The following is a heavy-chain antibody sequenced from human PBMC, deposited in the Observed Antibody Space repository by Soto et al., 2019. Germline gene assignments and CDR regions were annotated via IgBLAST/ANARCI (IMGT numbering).Heavy chain of an antibody. Sequence: PSGTLSLTCTVSGGSISSGGYYWSWIRQHPGKGLEWIGYIYYSGSTYYNPSLKSRVTISVDTSKNQFSLKLSSVTAADTAVYYCARELIVVVPAASDTNWFDPWGQGTLVTSPQ. J-gene: IGHJ5*02. V-gene: IGHV4-31*03. CDR3: ARELIVVVPAASDTNWFDP. CDR2: IYYSGST. CDR1: GGSISSGGYY. D-gene: IGHD2-2*01.